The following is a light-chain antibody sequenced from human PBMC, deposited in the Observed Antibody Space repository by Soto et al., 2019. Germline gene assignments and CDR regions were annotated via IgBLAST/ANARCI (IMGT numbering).Light chain of an antibody. V-gene: IGLV1-47*01. CDR2: RDN. Sequence: QPVLTQPPSTSGTPGQWFTISCSGSSSNIGTNYVYWYQHLPGTAPKLLIYRDNQRPSGVPDRFSGSKSGTSASLAISGLRSEDEADYYCSAWDDSLRSVLFGGGTKLTVL. CDR1: SSNIGTNY. CDR3: SAWDDSLRSVL. J-gene: IGLJ3*02.